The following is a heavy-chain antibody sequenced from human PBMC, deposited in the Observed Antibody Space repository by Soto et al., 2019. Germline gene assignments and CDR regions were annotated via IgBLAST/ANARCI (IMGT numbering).Heavy chain of an antibody. J-gene: IGHJ4*02. V-gene: IGHV3-23*01. D-gene: IGHD2-2*01. CDR1: GFSFSNYA. CDR3: EKVRDNFGAGSPTFLSV. CDR2: IVGSGGST. Sequence: EVQLLESGGGLVEPGGSLRLSCVASGFSFSNYAMSWFRQAPGKGLEWVSTIVGSGGSTYFPDSVRGRFTISRDNSKNMLYVRMDSLRPEESAVYYCEKVRDNFGAGSPTFLSVWGQGTLVTVS.